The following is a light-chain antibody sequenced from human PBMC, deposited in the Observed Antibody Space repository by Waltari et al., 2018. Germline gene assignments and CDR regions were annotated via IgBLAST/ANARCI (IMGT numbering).Light chain of an antibody. CDR1: QSVVST. CDR2: GAS. V-gene: IGKV3-20*01. CDR3: QHYVRLPAT. J-gene: IGKJ1*01. Sequence: DIVLTQSPDTLSLYRGERAPLSCGASQSVVSTLAWYQQKPGQPPRLLIYGASSRATGIPDRVSGSGSGTDFSLTIGRLEPEDFAVYYCQHYVRLPATVGQGTKVEIK.